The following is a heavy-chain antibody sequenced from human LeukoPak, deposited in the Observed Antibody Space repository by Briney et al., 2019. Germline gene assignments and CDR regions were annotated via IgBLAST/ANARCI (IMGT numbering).Heavy chain of an antibody. CDR3: ARDSSPTTGGYYMDV. CDR1: GFTFSSYW. V-gene: IGHV3-7*01. CDR2: IKQDGSEK. Sequence: TGGSLRLSCAASGFTFSSYWMSWVRQAPGKGLEWVANIKQDGSEKYYVDSVKGRFTISRDNAKNSLYLQMNSLRAEDTAVYYCARDSSPTTGGYYMDVWGKGTTVTVSS. J-gene: IGHJ6*03. D-gene: IGHD1-14*01.